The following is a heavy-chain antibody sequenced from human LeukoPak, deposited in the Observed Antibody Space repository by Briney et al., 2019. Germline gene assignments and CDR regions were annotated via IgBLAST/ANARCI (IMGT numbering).Heavy chain of an antibody. CDR3: ARETGSSSWYYFDY. J-gene: IGHJ4*02. V-gene: IGHV3-21*01. Sequence: PGGSLRLSCAASGFTFSSYSMNWVRQAPGRGLEWVSSISSSSSYIYYADSVKGRFTISRDNAKNSLYLQMNSLRAEDTAVYYCARETGSSSWYYFDYWGQGTLVTVSS. CDR1: GFTFSSYS. D-gene: IGHD6-13*01. CDR2: ISSSSSYI.